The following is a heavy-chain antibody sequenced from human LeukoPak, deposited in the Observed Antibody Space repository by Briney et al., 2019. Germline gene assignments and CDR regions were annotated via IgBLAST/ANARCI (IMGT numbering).Heavy chain of an antibody. V-gene: IGHV4-34*01. J-gene: IGHJ4*01. D-gene: IGHD3-10*01. CDR3: ARAALRWFGDPGLDY. CDR1: GGSFSGYY. CDR2: INHSGST. Sequence: SETLSLTCAVYGGSFSGYYWSWIRQPPGKGLEWIGEINHSGSTNYNPSLKSRVTISVDTSKNQFSLKLSSVTAADTAVNYCARAALRWFGDPGLDYWGHGTLVTVSS.